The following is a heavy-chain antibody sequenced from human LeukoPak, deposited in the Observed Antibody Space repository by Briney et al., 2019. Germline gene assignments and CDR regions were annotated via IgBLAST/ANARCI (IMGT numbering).Heavy chain of an antibody. J-gene: IGHJ4*02. V-gene: IGHV3-21*01. CDR2: ISSSSSYI. Sequence: GGSLRLSCAASGFTFSSYTMNWVRQAPGKGLEWVSSISSSSSYIYYADSVKGRFTISRDNAKNSLYLQMNSLRAEDTAVYYCARVAAGCYFDYWGQGTLVTVSS. D-gene: IGHD6-13*01. CDR1: GFTFSSYT. CDR3: ARVAAGCYFDY.